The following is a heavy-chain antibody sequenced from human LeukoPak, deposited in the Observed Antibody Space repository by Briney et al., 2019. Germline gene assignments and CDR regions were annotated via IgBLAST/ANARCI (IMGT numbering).Heavy chain of an antibody. J-gene: IGHJ3*02. CDR2: IIPIFGTA. CDR3: ARGKGVWYGPNAFDI. D-gene: IGHD6-13*01. Sequence: ASVKVSCKASGGTFSSYAISWVRQAPGQGLEWMGGIIPIFGTANYAQKFQGRVTITTDESTSTAYMELSSLRSEDTAVYYCARGKGVWYGPNAFDIWGQGTMVTVSS. V-gene: IGHV1-69*05. CDR1: GGTFSSYA.